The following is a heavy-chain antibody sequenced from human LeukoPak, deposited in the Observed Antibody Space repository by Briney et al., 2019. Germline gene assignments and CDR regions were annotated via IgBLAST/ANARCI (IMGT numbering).Heavy chain of an antibody. CDR2: IKQDGSEK. CDR1: GFTFSSYW. J-gene: IGHJ6*03. D-gene: IGHD6-19*01. Sequence: AGGSLRLSCAASGFTFSSYWMSWVRQAPGKGLEWVANIKQDGSEKYYVDSVKGRFTISRDNAKNSLYLQMNSLRAEDTAVYYCAREQGRYSSGWSRFYYYYYYMDVWGKGTTVTISS. CDR3: AREQGRYSSGWSRFYYYYYYMDV. V-gene: IGHV3-7*01.